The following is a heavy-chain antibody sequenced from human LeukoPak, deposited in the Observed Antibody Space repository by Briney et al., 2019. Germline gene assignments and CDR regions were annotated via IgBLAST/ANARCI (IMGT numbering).Heavy chain of an antibody. Sequence: GGSLRLSCAASGFTFSSYGMQWVRQAPGKGLEWVAVISYDGSNKYYADSVKGRFTISRDNAKNSLYLQMNSLRDEDTAVYYCARSYGGYTDSWGQGTLVTVSS. CDR3: ARSYGGYTDS. V-gene: IGHV3-30*03. D-gene: IGHD5-12*01. CDR1: GFTFSSYG. J-gene: IGHJ4*02. CDR2: ISYDGSNK.